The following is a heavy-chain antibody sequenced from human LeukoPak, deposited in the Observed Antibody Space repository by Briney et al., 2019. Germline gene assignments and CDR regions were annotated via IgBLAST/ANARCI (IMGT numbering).Heavy chain of an antibody. CDR3: ARSVSTFDP. V-gene: IGHV4-59*08. J-gene: IGHJ5*02. Sequence: SETLSLTCTVPGGSISSYYWSWIRQTPGKGLEWIGYIYYSGSTNYNPSLKSRVTISVDTSKNQFSLKLSSVTAADTAVYYCARSVSTFDPWGQGTLVTVSS. CDR1: GGSISSYY. CDR2: IYYSGST.